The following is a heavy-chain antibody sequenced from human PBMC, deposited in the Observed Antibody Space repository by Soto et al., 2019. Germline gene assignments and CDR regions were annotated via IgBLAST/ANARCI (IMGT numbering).Heavy chain of an antibody. J-gene: IGHJ5*02. CDR2: IVVGSGNT. V-gene: IGHV1-58*01. CDR3: ATLLTSGWYPNWFDP. D-gene: IGHD6-19*01. Sequence: QMQLVQSGPEVKKPGTSVKVSCKASGFTFTNSAVQWVRQARGQRLEWIGWIVVGSGNTNYAQKFQERVTITRDMSKNTAYMELDRLRSEDTAVYYCATLLTSGWYPNWFDPWGRGTLITVSS. CDR1: GFTFTNSA.